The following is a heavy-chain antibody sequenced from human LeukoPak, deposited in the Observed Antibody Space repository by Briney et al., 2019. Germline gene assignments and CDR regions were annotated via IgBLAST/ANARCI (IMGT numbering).Heavy chain of an antibody. V-gene: IGHV4-4*07. J-gene: IGHJ6*02. CDR3: AVFGIAAADYYYYGMDV. CDR2: IYTSGSN. D-gene: IGHD6-13*01. Sequence: SETLSLTCTVSGGSISSYYWSWVRQPAGKGLEWIGRIYTSGSNNYNPSLKSRVTMSVDTSKNQFSLKLSSVTAADTAMYYCAVFGIAAADYYYYGMDVWGQGTTVTVSS. CDR1: GGSISSYY.